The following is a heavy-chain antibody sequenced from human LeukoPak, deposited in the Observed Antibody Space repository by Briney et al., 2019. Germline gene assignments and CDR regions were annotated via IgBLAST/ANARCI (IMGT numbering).Heavy chain of an antibody. Sequence: SVKVSCKASGGTFGSYAISWVRQAPGQGLEWMGRIIPIFGTANYAQKFQGRVTITTDESTSTAYMELSSLRSEDTAVYYCARGIADYGDHYYYYMDVWGKGTTVTVSS. CDR2: IIPIFGTA. CDR1: GGTFGSYA. V-gene: IGHV1-69*05. D-gene: IGHD4-17*01. CDR3: ARGIADYGDHYYYYMDV. J-gene: IGHJ6*03.